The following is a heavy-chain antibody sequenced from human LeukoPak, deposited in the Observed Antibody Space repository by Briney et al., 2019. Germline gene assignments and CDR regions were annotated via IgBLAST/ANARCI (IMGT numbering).Heavy chain of an antibody. V-gene: IGHV3-23*01. J-gene: IGHJ4*02. Sequence: GGSLRLSCATSGFPFETNAMSWVRQAPGKGLEWVSGIGGSGATTYYADSVKGRFTISRDNSKNTLFLQMNNLRVEDTASYYCARVRTTSSYFDYWGQGTLVTVSS. CDR3: ARVRTTSSYFDY. CDR2: IGGSGATT. D-gene: IGHD2-2*01. CDR1: GFPFETNA.